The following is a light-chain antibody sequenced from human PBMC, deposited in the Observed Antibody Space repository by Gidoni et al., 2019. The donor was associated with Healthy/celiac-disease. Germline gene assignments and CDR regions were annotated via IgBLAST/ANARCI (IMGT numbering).Light chain of an antibody. V-gene: IGLV1-51*01. Sequence: QSVLTQPPSVSAAPRQKVTISCSGSSSNIGNNYVSWYQQLPGTAPKLLISDNNKRPSGIPDRFSGSKSGTSATLGITGLQTGDEADYYCGTWDSSLSGLVFGGGTKLTVL. CDR2: DNN. J-gene: IGLJ3*02. CDR3: GTWDSSLSGLV. CDR1: SSNIGNNY.